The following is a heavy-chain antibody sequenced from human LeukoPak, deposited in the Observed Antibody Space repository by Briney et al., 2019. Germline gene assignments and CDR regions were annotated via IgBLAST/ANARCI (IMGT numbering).Heavy chain of an antibody. J-gene: IGHJ3*02. D-gene: IGHD5-18*01. V-gene: IGHV1-18*01. CDR2: ISAYNGNT. Sequence: GASVKVSCKASGYTFTSYGISWVRQAPGQGLEWMGCISAYNGNTNYAQKLQGRVTMTTDTSTSTAYMELRSLRSDDTAVYYCARDNPPYSYDSNDAFDIWGQGTMVTVSS. CDR3: ARDNPPYSYDSNDAFDI. CDR1: GYTFTSYG.